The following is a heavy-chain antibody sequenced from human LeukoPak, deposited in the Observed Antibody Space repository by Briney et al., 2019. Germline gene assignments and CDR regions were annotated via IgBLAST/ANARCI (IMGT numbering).Heavy chain of an antibody. CDR1: GGSISSSSYY. V-gene: IGHV4-39*07. CDR2: IYYSGST. Sequence: SETLSLTCTVSGGSISSSSYYWGWIRQPPGKGLEWIGSIYYSGSTYYNPSLKSRVTISVDTSKNQFSLKLSSVTAADTAVYYCASYYSIEGYYFDNWGQGTLVTVSS. CDR3: ASYYSIEGYYFDN. D-gene: IGHD4-11*01. J-gene: IGHJ4*02.